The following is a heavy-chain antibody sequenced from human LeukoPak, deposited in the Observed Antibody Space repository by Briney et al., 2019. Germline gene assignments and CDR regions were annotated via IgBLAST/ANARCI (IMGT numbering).Heavy chain of an antibody. CDR1: GYTFTSYN. V-gene: IGHV1-8*01. CDR3: ARVVVELFAFDI. Sequence: ASVKVSCKASGYTFTSYNINWVRQATGQGLEWMGWTNPNSGNTGYAQKFQGRVTMTRNTSISTAYMELSSLRSEDTAVYYCARVVVELFAFDIWGQGTMVTVSS. CDR2: TNPNSGNT. J-gene: IGHJ3*02. D-gene: IGHD2-15*01.